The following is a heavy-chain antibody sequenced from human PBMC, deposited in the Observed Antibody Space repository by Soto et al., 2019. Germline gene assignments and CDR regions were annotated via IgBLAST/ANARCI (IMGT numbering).Heavy chain of an antibody. V-gene: IGHV3-23*01. D-gene: IGHD2-15*01. J-gene: IGHJ6*03. CDR3: ARLSGGSTYYMDV. CDR1: GFTFSSFA. CDR2: ISGSTGNT. Sequence: GGSLRLSCAASGFTFSSFAMRWVRQAPGKGLEWVSAISGSTGNTYYAVSVKGRFTVSRDNSKNTLYLQMTSLGPEDTAAYYCARLSGGSTYYMDVWGKGTTVTVSS.